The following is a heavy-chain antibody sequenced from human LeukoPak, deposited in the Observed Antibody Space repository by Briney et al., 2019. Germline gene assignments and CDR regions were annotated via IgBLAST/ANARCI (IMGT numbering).Heavy chain of an antibody. CDR1: GGSFSGYY. CDR3: AREGSVYFDY. Sequence: SETLSLTSAVYGGSFSGYYWSWIRQPPGKGLEWIGEINHSGSTNYNPSLKSRVTISVDTSKNQFSLKLSSVTAADTAVYYCAREGSVYFDYWGQGTLVTVSS. CDR2: INHSGST. J-gene: IGHJ4*02. V-gene: IGHV4-34*01.